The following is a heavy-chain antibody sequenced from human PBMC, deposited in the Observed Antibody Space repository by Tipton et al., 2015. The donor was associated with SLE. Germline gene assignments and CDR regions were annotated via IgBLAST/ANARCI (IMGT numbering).Heavy chain of an antibody. CDR3: ARLEYCGGDCSSAFDI. Sequence: LRLSCTVSGGSISRYYWSWIRQPPGRGLEWIGYVSYSGSTKYNASLKSRVTISVDTSNNQFSLKLNSVTAADTAVYYCARLEYCGGDCSSAFDIWGQGKMITVSS. CDR1: GGSISRYY. D-gene: IGHD2-21*02. CDR2: VSYSGST. V-gene: IGHV4-59*01. J-gene: IGHJ3*02.